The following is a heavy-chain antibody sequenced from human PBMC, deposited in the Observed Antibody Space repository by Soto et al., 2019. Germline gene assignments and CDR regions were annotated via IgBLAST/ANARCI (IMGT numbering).Heavy chain of an antibody. J-gene: IGHJ5*02. Sequence: VGSLRLSCAASGFTFSSYAMSWVRQAPGKGLEWVSAISGSGGSTYYADSVKGRFTISRDNSKNTLYLQMNSLRAEDTAVYYCAKGEGPNRGPNWFDPWGQGTLVTVSS. CDR3: AKGEGPNRGPNWFDP. CDR1: GFTFSSYA. CDR2: ISGSGGST. D-gene: IGHD2-8*01. V-gene: IGHV3-23*01.